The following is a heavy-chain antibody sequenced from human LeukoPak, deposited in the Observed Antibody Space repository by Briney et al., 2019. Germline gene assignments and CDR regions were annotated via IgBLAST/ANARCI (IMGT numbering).Heavy chain of an antibody. CDR2: IYDSGST. CDR3: ARVRAHEGGYYQFDP. CDR1: GGPISSHY. J-gene: IGHJ5*02. Sequence: PSETLSLTCTVSGGPISSHYWSWIRQPPGKGLEWIGYIYDSGSTNYNPSLKSRVTISVDTSKNQFSLKLSSVTAADTAVYYCARVRAHEGGYYQFDPWGQGTLVTVSS. D-gene: IGHD3-10*01. V-gene: IGHV4-59*11.